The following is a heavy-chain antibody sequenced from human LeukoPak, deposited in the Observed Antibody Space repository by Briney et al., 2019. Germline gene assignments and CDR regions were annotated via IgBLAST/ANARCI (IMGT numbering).Heavy chain of an antibody. Sequence: KPSETLSLTCAVYGGSFSGYYWSWIRQPPGKGLEWIGEINHSGSTNYNPSLKSRVTISVDTSKNQFSLKLSSVTAADTAVYYCARSTILAKSSVGSSWSSYYYYYYMDVWGKGTTVTVSS. CDR3: ARSTILAKSSVGSSWSSYYYYYYMDV. D-gene: IGHD6-13*01. CDR2: INHSGST. V-gene: IGHV4-34*01. CDR1: GGSFSGYY. J-gene: IGHJ6*03.